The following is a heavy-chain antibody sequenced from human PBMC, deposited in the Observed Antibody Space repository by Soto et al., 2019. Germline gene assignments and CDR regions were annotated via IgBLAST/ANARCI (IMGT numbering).Heavy chain of an antibody. V-gene: IGHV4-30-2*01. CDR2: IYHSGST. CDR3: ARGKWLLLIFDY. CDR1: GGSSSSGGYS. Sequence: PSETLSLTCAVSGGSSSSGGYSWSWIRQPPGKGLEWIGYIYHSGSTYYNPSLKSRVTISVDRSKNQFSLKLSSVTAADTAVYYCARGKWLLLIFDYWGQGTLVTVSS. J-gene: IGHJ4*02. D-gene: IGHD3-22*01.